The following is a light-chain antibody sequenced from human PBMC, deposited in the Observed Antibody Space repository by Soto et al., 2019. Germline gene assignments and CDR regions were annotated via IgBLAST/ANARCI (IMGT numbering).Light chain of an antibody. CDR2: YDN. J-gene: IGLJ2*01. CDR1: NIGGKS. CDR3: QVWDSSSDLVV. V-gene: IGLV3-21*04. Sequence: SSELTQPPSVSVAPGKTARISCGGNNIGGKSVHWYQQKPGQAPVLVIYYDNDRPSGIPERFSGSNSGNTATLTISRVEAGDEADYYCQVWDSSSDLVVFGGGTKLTVL.